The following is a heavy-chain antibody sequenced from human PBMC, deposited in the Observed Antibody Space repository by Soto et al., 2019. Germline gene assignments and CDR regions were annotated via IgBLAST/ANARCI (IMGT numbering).Heavy chain of an antibody. CDR2: ISYDGSNK. Sequence: RGSLRLSCAASGFSFSNSGMHWVRQAPGKGLEWVAFISYDGSNKYYADSVKGRFTISRDNSKNTLYLQMNSLRAEDTAVYYCEKDRGKIYFDYWGQGTLVTVYS. CDR3: EKDRGKIYFDY. J-gene: IGHJ4*02. CDR1: GFSFSNSG. V-gene: IGHV3-30*18.